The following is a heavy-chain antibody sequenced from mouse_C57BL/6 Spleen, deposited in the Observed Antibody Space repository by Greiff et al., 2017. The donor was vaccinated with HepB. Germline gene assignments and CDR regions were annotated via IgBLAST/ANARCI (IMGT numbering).Heavy chain of an antibody. D-gene: IGHD1-1*01. CDR1: GFNIQDVY. J-gene: IGHJ3*01. Sequence: EVKLQESGAELVRPGASVTLSCPASGFNIQDVYMHWVKQRPEQGLEWIGWIDPENGDTEYASQFQGTATIPADTSSHTAYLQLSSLTSEDTAVYYGTTSGSSYQAWFAYWGQGTLVTVAA. V-gene: IGHV14-4*01. CDR2: IDPENGDT. CDR3: TTSGSSYQAWFAY.